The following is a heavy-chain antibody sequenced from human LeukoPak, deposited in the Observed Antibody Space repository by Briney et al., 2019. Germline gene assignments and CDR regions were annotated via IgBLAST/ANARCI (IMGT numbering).Heavy chain of an antibody. Sequence: PSETLSLTCTVSGGSISSYYWSWIREPPGKGGEWIGYIYYSGTTNYNPSLKSRVTISVDTSQNPFSLKLSSVTAPGTAPYYCARGVYIAAAEYGYWGQGTLVTVSS. J-gene: IGHJ4*02. CDR3: ARGVYIAAAEYGY. V-gene: IGHV4-59*13. CDR1: GGSISSYY. CDR2: IYYSGTT. D-gene: IGHD6-13*01.